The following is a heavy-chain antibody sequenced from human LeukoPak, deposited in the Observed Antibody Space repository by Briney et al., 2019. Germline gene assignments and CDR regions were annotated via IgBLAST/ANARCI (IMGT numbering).Heavy chain of an antibody. V-gene: IGHV1-2*02. CDR2: INPNSGGT. D-gene: IGHD3-22*01. J-gene: IGHJ1*01. CDR1: GYTFTGYY. Sequence: ASVKVSCKASGYTFTGYYTHWVRQAPGQGLEWMGWINPNSGGTNYAQKFQGRVTMTRDTSISTACMELSRLRSDDTAVYYCARVSNYDSSGYFSPPRYFQHWGQGTLVTVSS. CDR3: ARVSNYDSSGYFSPPRYFQH.